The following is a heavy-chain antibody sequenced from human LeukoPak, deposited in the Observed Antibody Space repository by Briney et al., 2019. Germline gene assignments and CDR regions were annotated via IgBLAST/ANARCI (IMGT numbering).Heavy chain of an antibody. CDR3: AKDGGSDPDSFDI. Sequence: PGGSLRLSCAASGFTFSTYAMHWVRQAPGKGLEWVAVISYDGSSKYYADSVKGRFTISRDNSKNTLYLQMNSLRAEDTAVYYCAKDGGSDPDSFDIWGQGTMVTVSS. D-gene: IGHD2-15*01. CDR2: ISYDGSSK. V-gene: IGHV3-30*04. J-gene: IGHJ3*02. CDR1: GFTFSTYA.